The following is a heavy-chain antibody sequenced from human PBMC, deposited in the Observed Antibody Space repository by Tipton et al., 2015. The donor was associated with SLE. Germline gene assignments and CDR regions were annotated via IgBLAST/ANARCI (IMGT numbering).Heavy chain of an antibody. V-gene: IGHV4-30-2*01. D-gene: IGHD3-22*01. CDR3: ARERGGEYYDSSGYGDAFDI. Sequence: TLSLTCAVSGGSISSGGYSWSWIRQPPGKGLEWIGEINHSGSTNYNPSLKSRVTISVDTSKNQFSLKLSSVTAADTAVYYCARERGGEYYDSSGYGDAFDIWGQGTMVTVSS. CDR2: INHSGST. J-gene: IGHJ3*02. CDR1: GGSISSGGYS.